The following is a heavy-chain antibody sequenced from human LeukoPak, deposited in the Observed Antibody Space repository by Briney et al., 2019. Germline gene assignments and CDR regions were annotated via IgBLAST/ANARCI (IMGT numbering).Heavy chain of an antibody. D-gene: IGHD3-22*01. CDR1: GGTFSSYA. Sequence: SVKVSCKASGGTFSSYAISWVRQAPGQGLEWMGGIIPIFGTANYAQKFQGRVTITADKSTSTAYMELSSLRSEDTAVYYCARGRYYYDSSGYRINYFDYWGQGTLVTVSS. J-gene: IGHJ4*02. CDR3: ARGRYYYDSSGYRINYFDY. V-gene: IGHV1-69*06. CDR2: IIPIFGTA.